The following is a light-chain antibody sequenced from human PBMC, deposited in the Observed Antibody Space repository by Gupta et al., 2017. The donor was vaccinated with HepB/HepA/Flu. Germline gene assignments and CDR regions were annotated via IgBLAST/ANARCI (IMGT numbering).Light chain of an antibody. J-gene: IGKJ3*01. Sequence: EIVLTQSPGTLSLSPGERATLPCRASQSISSNYLTWYQQKPGQAPRLLIYGASSRATGIPDRFSGSGSGTDFTLTISRLEPEDFAVYFCQHSFGSAFTFGHGTKVDVK. V-gene: IGKV3-20*01. CDR1: QSISSNY. CDR2: GAS. CDR3: QHSFGSAFT.